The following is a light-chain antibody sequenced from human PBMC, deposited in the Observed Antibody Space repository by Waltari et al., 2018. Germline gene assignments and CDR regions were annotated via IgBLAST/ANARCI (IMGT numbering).Light chain of an antibody. CDR1: QGIRND. V-gene: IGKV1-6*01. CDR3: LQDYNYPHT. J-gene: IGKJ1*01. Sequence: AIQMTQSPSSLSAAVGDRNTITCRASQGIRNDLGWYQHKPGKAPNLLNYAASSLQSGVPSRFSGSGSGTDFTLTISSLQPEDFATYYCLQDYNYPHTFGQGTKVEIK. CDR2: AAS.